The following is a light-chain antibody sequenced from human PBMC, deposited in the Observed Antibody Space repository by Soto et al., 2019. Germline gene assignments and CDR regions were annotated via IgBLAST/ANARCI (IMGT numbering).Light chain of an antibody. J-gene: IGKJ1*01. CDR3: QQYYSTPQT. Sequence: DILMTQSPDSLAVSLGETATINCKSSQSFLYSSNNKNYLAWYQQKPGQPPKLLIYWASTRESGVPDRFSGSGSGTDFTLTISSLQAEDVAVYYCQQYYSTPQTFGQGTKVDIK. CDR1: QSFLYSSNNKNY. V-gene: IGKV4-1*01. CDR2: WAS.